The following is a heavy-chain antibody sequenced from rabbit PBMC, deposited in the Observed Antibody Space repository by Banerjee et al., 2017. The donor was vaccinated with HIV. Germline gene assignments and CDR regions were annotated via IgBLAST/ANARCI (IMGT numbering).Heavy chain of an antibody. V-gene: IGHV1S45*01. Sequence: QQQLEESGGGLVKPGGSLTLTCTASGFSFSNGYVMCWVRQAPGKGLEWIACIYAGSSGSTQYATWAKGRFTISRTSSTTVALQMTSLTAADTATYFCARDLAGVIGWNFDLWGPGTLVTVS. CDR2: IYAGSSGST. CDR3: ARDLAGVIGWNFDL. CDR1: GFSFSNGYV. D-gene: IGHD4-1*01. J-gene: IGHJ4*01.